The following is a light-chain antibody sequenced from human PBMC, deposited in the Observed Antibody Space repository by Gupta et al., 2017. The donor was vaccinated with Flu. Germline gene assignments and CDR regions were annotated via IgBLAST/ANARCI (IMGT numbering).Light chain of an antibody. CDR2: RNN. V-gene: IGLV1-47*01. CDR3: ASWDDALSIWV. CDR1: RSNIGRNY. J-gene: IGLJ3*02. Sequence: QSVLPQPPSTSGTPGQTDTIYCSGGRSNIGRNYICWYQQLPGTAPKLLIYRNNLRPSGVPDRFSGSKSDTSGSLSISGLRSEDEGDYYCASWDDALSIWVFGGGTTLTVL.